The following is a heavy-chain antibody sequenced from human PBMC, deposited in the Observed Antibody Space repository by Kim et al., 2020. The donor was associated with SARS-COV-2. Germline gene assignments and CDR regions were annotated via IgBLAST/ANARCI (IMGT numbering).Heavy chain of an antibody. D-gene: IGHD2-21*01. Sequence: GGSLRLSCAASGFTFSSYSMNWVRQAPGKGLEWVSSISSSSSYIYYADSVKGRFTISRDNAKNSLYLQMNSLRAEDTAVYYCARDLPLLFPGGGDMDVWGQGTTVTVSS. CDR2: ISSSSSYI. CDR3: ARDLPLLFPGGGDMDV. J-gene: IGHJ6*02. CDR1: GFTFSSYS. V-gene: IGHV3-21*01.